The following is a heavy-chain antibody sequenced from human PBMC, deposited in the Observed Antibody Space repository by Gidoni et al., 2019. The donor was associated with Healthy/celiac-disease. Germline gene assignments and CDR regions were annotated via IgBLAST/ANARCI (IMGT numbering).Heavy chain of an antibody. CDR1: GFTVSSNY. D-gene: IGHD4-17*01. J-gene: IGHJ4*02. CDR2: IYSGGST. CDR3: ARSSDYGDFYYFDY. V-gene: IGHV3-53*01. Sequence: EVQLVESGGGLIQPGGSLRLSCAASGFTVSSNYMSWVRQAPGKGLEWVSVIYSGGSTYYADSVKGRFTISRDNSKNTLYLQMNSLRAEDTAVYYCARSSDYGDFYYFDYWGQGTLVTVSS.